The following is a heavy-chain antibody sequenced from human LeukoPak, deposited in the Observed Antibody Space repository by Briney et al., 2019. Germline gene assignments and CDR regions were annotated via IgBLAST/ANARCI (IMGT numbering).Heavy chain of an antibody. CDR3: ARPAGSWFDP. J-gene: IGHJ5*02. V-gene: IGHV3-21*01. D-gene: IGHD3-10*01. CDR1: GFTFSSYS. Sequence: GGSLRLSCAASGFTFSSYSMNWVSQAPGKGLEWVSSISSSSSYIYYADSVKGRFTISRDNAKNSLYLQMNSLRAEDTAVYYCARPAGSWFDPWGQGTLVTVSS. CDR2: ISSSSSYI.